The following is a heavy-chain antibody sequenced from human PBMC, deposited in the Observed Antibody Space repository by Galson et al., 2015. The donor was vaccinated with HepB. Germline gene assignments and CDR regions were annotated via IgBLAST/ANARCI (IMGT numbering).Heavy chain of an antibody. V-gene: IGHV4-39*01. J-gene: IGHJ4*02. CDR3: ARLDWGTVRGAFYFDY. Sequence: ETLSLTCAVSGASINSGSYYWGWIRQPPGKGLEWIGSMSYSGTTYYNPSLKSRVTMSVHTSKNQFSLRMSSVTATDTAVYCCARLDWGTVRGAFYFDYWGQGILVTVSS. D-gene: IGHD3-10*01. CDR2: MSYSGTT. CDR1: GASINSGSYY.